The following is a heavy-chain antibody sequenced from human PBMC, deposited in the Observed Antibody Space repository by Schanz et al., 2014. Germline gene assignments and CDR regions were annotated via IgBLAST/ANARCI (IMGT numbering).Heavy chain of an antibody. V-gene: IGHV3-23*04. J-gene: IGHJ4*02. CDR3: ARPRFDYGEVDY. CDR1: GFTFSTYA. D-gene: IGHD4-17*01. CDR2: ISGTTTYT. Sequence: EVQLVESGGYLVQPGGSLRLSCSASGFTFSTYAMSWVRQAPGKGLEWVSYISGTTTYTNYADSVKGRFTISRDNSKNTLYLQMNSLRAEDTAVYYCARPRFDYGEVDYWGQGTLVTVSS.